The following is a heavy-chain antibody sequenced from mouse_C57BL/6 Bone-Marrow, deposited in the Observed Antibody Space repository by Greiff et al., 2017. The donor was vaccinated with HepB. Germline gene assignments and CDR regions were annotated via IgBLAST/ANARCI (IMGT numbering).Heavy chain of an antibody. D-gene: IGHD2-5*01. J-gene: IGHJ2*01. CDR1: GYTFTSYW. CDR3: AREGLLRGHSNPWGFDY. CDR2: IHPNSGST. Sequence: QVQLKQPGAELVKPGASVKLSCKASGYTFTSYWMHWVKQRPGQGLEWIGMIHPNSGSTNYNEKFKSKATLTVDKSSSTAYMQLSSLTSEDSAVYYCAREGLLRGHSNPWGFDYWGQGTTLTVSS. V-gene: IGHV1-64*01.